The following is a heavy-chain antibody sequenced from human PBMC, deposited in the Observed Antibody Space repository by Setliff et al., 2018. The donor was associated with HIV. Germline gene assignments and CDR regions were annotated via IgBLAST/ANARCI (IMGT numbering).Heavy chain of an antibody. Sequence: ASVKVSCKASGYILNRYHMYWVRQARGQGLEWMGVINVSGGSITYAQKFQGRVTMTRDTSTSTVHMQLSSLRPEDTATYYCATAPLTTVTSGPRYYLDSWGQGTLVTVSS. D-gene: IGHD4-17*01. J-gene: IGHJ4*02. CDR1: GYILNRYH. CDR2: INVSGGSI. V-gene: IGHV1-46*02. CDR3: ATAPLTTVTSGPRYYLDS.